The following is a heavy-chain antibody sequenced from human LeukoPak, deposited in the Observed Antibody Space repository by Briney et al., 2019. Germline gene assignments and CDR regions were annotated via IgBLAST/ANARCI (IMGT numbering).Heavy chain of an antibody. V-gene: IGHV3-21*01. CDR1: GFTFSTYS. Sequence: GGSLRLSCVASGFTFSTYSMNWVRQAPGKGLEWVATIRSYSSYIHYGDSVKGRFTISRDDAKKSLYLQMNSLRAEDTAVYFCARYSEVYYYVDVWDTGTTVTVSS. CDR3: ARYSEVYYYVDV. CDR2: IRSYSSYI. D-gene: IGHD2-21*01. J-gene: IGHJ6*03.